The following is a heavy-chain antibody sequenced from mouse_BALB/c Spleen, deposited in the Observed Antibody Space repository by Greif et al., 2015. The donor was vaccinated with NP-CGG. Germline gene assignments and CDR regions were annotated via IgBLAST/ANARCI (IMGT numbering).Heavy chain of an antibody. Sequence: EVKLVESGAELVKPGASVKLSCTVSGFNIKDTYMHWVKQRPEQGLEWIGRIHPANGDTKYDPKFQGKATITADTSSNTAYLQLSSLTSEDTAVYYCVNAYYRSLGFACWGQGTLVTVSA. CDR1: GFNIKDTY. CDR2: IHPANGDT. CDR3: VNAYYRSLGFAC. D-gene: IGHD2-14*01. J-gene: IGHJ3*01. V-gene: IGHV14-3*02.